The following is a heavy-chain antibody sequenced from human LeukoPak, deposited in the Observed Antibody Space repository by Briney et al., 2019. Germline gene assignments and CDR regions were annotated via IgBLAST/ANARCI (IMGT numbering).Heavy chain of an antibody. CDR1: GGSISSYY. V-gene: IGHV4-59*01. Sequence: SETLSLTCTVSGGSISSYYWSWIRQPPGKGLEWIGYIYYSGSTNYNPSLKSRVTISVDTSKNQFSLKLSSVTAADTAVYYCARIGPNPAAFDIWGQGTMVTVSS. CDR2: IYYSGST. J-gene: IGHJ3*02. CDR3: ARIGPNPAAFDI. D-gene: IGHD2-8*01.